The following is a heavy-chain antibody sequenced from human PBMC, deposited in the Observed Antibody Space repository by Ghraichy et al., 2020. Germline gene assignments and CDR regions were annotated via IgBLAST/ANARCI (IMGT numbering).Heavy chain of an antibody. V-gene: IGHV1-18*01. J-gene: IGHJ4*02. Sequence: ASVKVSCKASGYTFTSYGISWFRQAPGQGPEWIGWISVDNGNTNYAWQFQGRVTMTTDASTTTDYMELRSLRSDDTAVYYCARDWHRRTSEISDYWGQGTLFTVSS. CDR3: ARDWHRRTSEISDY. CDR1: GYTFTSYG. D-gene: IGHD2-21*01. CDR2: ISVDNGNT.